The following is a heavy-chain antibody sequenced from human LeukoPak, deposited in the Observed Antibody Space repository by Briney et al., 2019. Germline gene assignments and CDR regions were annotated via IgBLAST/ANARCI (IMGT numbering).Heavy chain of an antibody. D-gene: IGHD1-1*01. J-gene: IGHJ5*02. CDR2: IYSGGST. CDR3: ARGPRGTGTTLRLDWFDP. Sequence: PGGSLRLSCAASGFTVSSNYMSWVRQAPGKGLEWVSVIYSGGSTYYADSVKGRFTISRDNAKNTLYLQMNSLRAEDTAVYYCARGPRGTGTTLRLDWFDPWGQGTLVTVSS. V-gene: IGHV3-66*01. CDR1: GFTVSSNY.